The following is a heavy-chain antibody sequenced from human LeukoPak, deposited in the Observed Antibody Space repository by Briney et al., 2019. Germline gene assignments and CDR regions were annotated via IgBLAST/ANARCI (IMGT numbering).Heavy chain of an antibody. CDR1: GFTFDDYA. Sequence: GGSLRLSCAASGFTFDDYAMHWVRQAPGKGLEWVSGISYNSDTIAYADSVKGRFTISRDNAKNSLYLQMNSLRAEDTALYYCAKDYRGGDCYSGWYFDLWGRGTLVTVSS. J-gene: IGHJ2*01. CDR2: ISYNSDTI. D-gene: IGHD2-21*02. V-gene: IGHV3-9*01. CDR3: AKDYRGGDCYSGWYFDL.